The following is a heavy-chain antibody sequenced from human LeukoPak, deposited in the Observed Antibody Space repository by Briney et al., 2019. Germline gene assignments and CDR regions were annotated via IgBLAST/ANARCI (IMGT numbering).Heavy chain of an antibody. D-gene: IGHD5-12*01. J-gene: IGHJ4*02. V-gene: IGHV3-23*01. CDR3: AKQAPGSGYPGF. Sequence: GGSLRLSCAASGFSFSGYGMSWVRQAPGKGPEWVSAISGSGGSTYYADSVKGRFTISRDNSKNTLYLQMNSLRAEDTAVYYCAKQAPGSGYPGFWGQGTLVTVSS. CDR1: GFSFSGYG. CDR2: ISGSGGST.